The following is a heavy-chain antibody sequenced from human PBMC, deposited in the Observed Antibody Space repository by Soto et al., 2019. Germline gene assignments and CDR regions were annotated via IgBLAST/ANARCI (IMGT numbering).Heavy chain of an antibody. Sequence: EVQLVESGGGLVQPGGSLRLSCAASGFTFSNYWMHWVRQAPGKGLVWVSRIKSDGSSTNYADSVKGRFTSSRDNPKNTLYLQLNSLRVEDTAVYYCARGNNGMDVWGQGTTVTVSS. CDR1: GFTFSNYW. CDR3: ARGNNGMDV. CDR2: IKSDGSST. J-gene: IGHJ6*02. V-gene: IGHV3-74*01.